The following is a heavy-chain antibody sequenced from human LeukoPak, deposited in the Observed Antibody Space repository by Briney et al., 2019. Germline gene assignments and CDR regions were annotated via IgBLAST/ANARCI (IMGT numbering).Heavy chain of an antibody. CDR3: ARDFYDSSGYYYDY. CDR1: GFTFSSYW. Sequence: GGSLRLSCAASGFTFSSYWMSWVRQAPGKGLEWVANIKQDGSEKYYVDSVKGRFTISRDNAKNSLYLQMNSLRAEDTAVYYCARDFYDSSGYYYDYWGQGTLVTVSS. J-gene: IGHJ4*02. D-gene: IGHD3-22*01. V-gene: IGHV3-7*01. CDR2: IKQDGSEK.